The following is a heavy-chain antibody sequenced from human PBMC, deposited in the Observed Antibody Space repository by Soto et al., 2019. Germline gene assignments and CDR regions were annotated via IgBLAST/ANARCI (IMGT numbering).Heavy chain of an antibody. V-gene: IGHV3-9*01. Sequence: EVQLVESGGGLVQPGRSLRLSCAASGFTFDDYAMHWVRQAPGKGLEWVSGISWNSGSIGYADSVKGRFTISRDNAKNPLYLKMNSLRAEDTALYYCAKDRGLVLSFYFDYWGQGTLVTVSS. CDR2: ISWNSGSI. CDR3: AKDRGLVLSFYFDY. D-gene: IGHD6-19*01. CDR1: GFTFDDYA. J-gene: IGHJ4*02.